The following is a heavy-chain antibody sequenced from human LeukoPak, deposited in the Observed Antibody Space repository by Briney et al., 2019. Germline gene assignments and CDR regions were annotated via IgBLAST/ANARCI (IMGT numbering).Heavy chain of an antibody. V-gene: IGHV3-23*01. CDR1: GFTFSSYA. Sequence: GGSLRLSCAASGFTFSSYATSWVRQAPGKGLEWVSAISGSGGSTYYADSVKGRFTISRDNSKNTLYLQMNSLRAEDTAVYYCAKVLSDYGSGSFDYWGQGTLVTVPS. CDR2: ISGSGGST. CDR3: AKVLSDYGSGSFDY. J-gene: IGHJ4*02. D-gene: IGHD3-10*01.